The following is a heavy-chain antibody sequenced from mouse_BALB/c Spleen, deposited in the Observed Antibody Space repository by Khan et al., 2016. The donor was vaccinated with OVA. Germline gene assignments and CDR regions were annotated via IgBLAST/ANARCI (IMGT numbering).Heavy chain of an antibody. CDR3: ARYGNYRYFDV. J-gene: IGHJ1*01. V-gene: IGHV1-20*02. CDR1: GYSFTGYF. Sequence: VQLQQSGPELVKPGASVKISCKASGYSFTGYFMNWVMQSHGKSLEWIGRINPYNGDTFYNQKFKGKATLTVDKSSSTAHMELRSLASEDSAVYYCARYGNYRYFDVWGAGTPVTVSS. D-gene: IGHD2-10*02. CDR2: INPYNGDT.